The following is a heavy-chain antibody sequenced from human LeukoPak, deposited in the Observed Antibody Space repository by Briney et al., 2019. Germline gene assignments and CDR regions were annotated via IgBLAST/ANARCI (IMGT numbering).Heavy chain of an antibody. V-gene: IGHV1-69*05. CDR1: GGTFSSYA. D-gene: IGHD1-7*01. CDR3: ARTVIGTITGTTLGSYYYYYYMDV. CDR2: IIPIFGTA. Sequence: GSSVKVSCKASGGTFSSYAISWVRQAPGQGLEWMGGIIPIFGTANYAQKFQGRVTNTTDESTSTAYMELSSLRSEDTAVYYCARTVIGTITGTTLGSYYYYYYMDVWGKGTTVTVSS. J-gene: IGHJ6*03.